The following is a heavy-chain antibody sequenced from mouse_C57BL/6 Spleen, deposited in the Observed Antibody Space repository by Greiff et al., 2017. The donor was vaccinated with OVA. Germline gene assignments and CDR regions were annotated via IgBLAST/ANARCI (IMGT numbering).Heavy chain of an antibody. CDR2: IDPETGGT. CDR3: TRRRELYAMDY. V-gene: IGHV1-15*01. CDR1: GYTFTDYE. Sequence: QVQLKESGAELVRPGASVTLSCKASGYTFTDYEMHWVKQTPVHGLEWIGAIDPETGGTAYNQKFKGKAILTADKSSSTAYMELRSLTSEDSAVYYCTRRRELYAMDYWGQGTSVTVSS. J-gene: IGHJ4*01.